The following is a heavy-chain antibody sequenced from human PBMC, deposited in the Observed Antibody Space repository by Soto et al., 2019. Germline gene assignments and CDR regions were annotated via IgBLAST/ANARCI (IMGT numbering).Heavy chain of an antibody. D-gene: IGHD3-22*01. V-gene: IGHV3-33*01. CDR1: GFTFSSYG. J-gene: IGHJ6*02. Sequence: QVQLVESGGGVVQPGRSLRLSCAASGFTFSSYGMHWVHQAPGKGLEWVAVIWYDGSNKYYADSVKGRFTISRDNAKNTLYQQMNSLRAEDTAVYYCARDVYQGWLPQYYYCYYGMDVWGQGTTVTVSS. CDR3: ARDVYQGWLPQYYYCYYGMDV. CDR2: IWYDGSNK.